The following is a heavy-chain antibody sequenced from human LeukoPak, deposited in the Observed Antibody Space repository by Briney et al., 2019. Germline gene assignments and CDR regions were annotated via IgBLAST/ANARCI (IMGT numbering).Heavy chain of an antibody. J-gene: IGHJ3*02. CDR3: ATALVVMGAFDI. V-gene: IGHV1-24*01. CDR1: GYTLTELS. CDR2: FDPEDGET. Sequence: GASVKVSCKVSGYTLTELSMHWVRQAPGKGLEWMGGFDPEDGETIYAQKFQGRVTMTEDTSTDTAYMELSSLRSEDAAVYYCATALVVMGAFDIWGQGTMVTVSS. D-gene: IGHD3-22*01.